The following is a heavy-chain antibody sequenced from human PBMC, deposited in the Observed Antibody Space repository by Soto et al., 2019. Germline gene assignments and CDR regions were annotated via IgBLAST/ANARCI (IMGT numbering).Heavy chain of an antibody. CDR3: ARDHLVLPAHDFFYGSDV. J-gene: IGHJ6*02. V-gene: IGHV3-7*03. CDR2: IPQDGVDG. D-gene: IGHD6-13*01. CDR1: GFTFSMYS. Sequence: GSLRLSCEVSGFTFSMYSMSWVRQSPGKGLEWVAKIPQDGVDGHYADSVKGRFIISRDNGKNSLHLQLNNLRAEDTAVYYCARDHLVLPAHDFFYGSDVWGRGATGTVSS.